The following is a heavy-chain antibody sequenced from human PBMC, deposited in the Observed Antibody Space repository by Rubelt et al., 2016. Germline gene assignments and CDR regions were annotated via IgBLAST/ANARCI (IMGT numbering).Heavy chain of an antibody. J-gene: IGHJ4*02. CDR3: ARESGSRIFDY. V-gene: IGHV4-31*03. CDR1: GGSISSGGYY. D-gene: IGHD2/OR15-2a*01. CDR2: IYYSGST. Sequence: QVQLQQWGAGLLKPSETLSLTCTVSGGSISSGGYYWSWIRQHPGKGLEWIGYIYYSGSTYYNPSLKSRVTLSVDTSKNQFSLKLSSVTAADTAVYYCARESGSRIFDYWGQGTLVTVSS.